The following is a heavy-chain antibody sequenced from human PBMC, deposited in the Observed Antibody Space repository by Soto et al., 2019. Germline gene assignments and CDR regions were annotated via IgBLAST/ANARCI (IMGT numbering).Heavy chain of an antibody. V-gene: IGHV1-69*01. J-gene: IGHJ3*02. CDR3: AGGDYYDSSGYYYPGTNAFDI. CDR2: IIPIFGTA. D-gene: IGHD3-22*01. Sequence: QVQLVQSGAEVKKPGSSVKVSCKASGGTFSSYAISWVRQAPGQGLEWMGGIIPIFGTANYAQKFQGRVKITADESTSPAYMELSSLRSEDTAVYYCAGGDYYDSSGYYYPGTNAFDIWGQGTMVTVSS. CDR1: GGTFSSYA.